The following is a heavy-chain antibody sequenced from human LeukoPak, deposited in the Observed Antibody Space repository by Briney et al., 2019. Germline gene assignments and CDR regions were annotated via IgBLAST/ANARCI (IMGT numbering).Heavy chain of an antibody. Sequence: SDTLSLTCTVSGGSISSYYWSWIRQPPGKGLEGIGYIYYSGSTNYNPSLKRQVTISVDTSKNQFSLDLKSVTAADTAIYYCPREGLAARRGAFQLWGQRTVVSVSS. CDR3: PREGLAARRGAFQL. V-gene: IGHV4-59*01. D-gene: IGHD6-6*01. CDR2: IYYSGST. J-gene: IGHJ3*01. CDR1: GGSISSYY.